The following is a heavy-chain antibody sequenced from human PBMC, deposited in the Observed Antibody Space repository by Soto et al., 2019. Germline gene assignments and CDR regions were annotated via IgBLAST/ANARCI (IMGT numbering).Heavy chain of an antibody. CDR3: ARHGITGTVY. CDR2: IDPSDSYT. V-gene: IGHV5-10-1*01. Sequence: GESLKISCKGSGYSVTIYWISWVRQMPGKGLEWMGRIDPSDSYTNYSPSFQGHVTISADKSISTAYLQWSSLKASDTAMYYCARHGITGTVYWGQGTLVTVSS. J-gene: IGHJ4*02. D-gene: IGHD1-7*01. CDR1: GYSVTIYW.